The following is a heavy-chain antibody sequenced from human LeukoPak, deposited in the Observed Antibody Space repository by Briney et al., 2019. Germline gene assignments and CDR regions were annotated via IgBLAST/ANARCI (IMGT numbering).Heavy chain of an antibody. D-gene: IGHD3-22*01. J-gene: IGHJ4*02. V-gene: IGHV3-30*18. Sequence: PGGSLRLSCAASGFTFRSFGMHWVRQAPGKGLEWVAVISYDGRNKYYADSVKGRFIISRDNYKNTVFLQMNSLRPEDTAVYYCAKDLYDRSGYYYTIMDYWGQGTLVTVSS. CDR3: AKDLYDRSGYYYTIMDY. CDR1: GFTFRSFG. CDR2: ISYDGRNK.